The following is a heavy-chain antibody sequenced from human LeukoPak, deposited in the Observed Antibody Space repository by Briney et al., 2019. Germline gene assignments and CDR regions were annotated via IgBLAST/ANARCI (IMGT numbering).Heavy chain of an antibody. D-gene: IGHD3-10*01. CDR2: IFYSGST. CDR3: ARVPLFGWAPYYYYYYMDV. CDR1: GGSISTSNYY. J-gene: IGHJ6*03. V-gene: IGHV4-39*07. Sequence: SETLSLTCTVSGGSISTSNYYWGWIRQPPGKGLEWIGNIFYSGSTYYNPSLKSRVTISVDTSKNQFSLKLSSVTAADTAVYYCARVPLFGWAPYYYYYYMDVWGKGTTVTVSS.